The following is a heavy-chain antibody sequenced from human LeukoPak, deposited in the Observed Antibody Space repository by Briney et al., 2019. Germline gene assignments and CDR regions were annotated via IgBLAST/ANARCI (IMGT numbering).Heavy chain of an antibody. CDR3: ARGSEVVTAPQYYFDY. J-gene: IGHJ4*02. V-gene: IGHV3-33*01. CDR1: GLTFSSYG. Sequence: GGSLRLSYAASGLTFSSYGMHWVRQAPGKGLEWVAGIWYDGSNKYYADSVKGRFTISRDNSKNTLYLQMNSLRAEDTAVYYCARGSEVVTAPQYYFDYWGQGTLVTVSS. CDR2: IWYDGSNK. D-gene: IGHD2-21*02.